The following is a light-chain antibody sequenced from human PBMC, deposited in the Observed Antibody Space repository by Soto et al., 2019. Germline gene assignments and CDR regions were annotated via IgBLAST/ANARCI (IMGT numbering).Light chain of an antibody. Sequence: QSALTQPRSVSGSPGQSVTISCTGTSSDVGGYNHVSWYQQHPGKAPKLMIYGVSKRPSGVPDRFSGSKSGNTASLTISGLQAEDEADYYCCSNAGSYTLVFGGGIKLTVL. V-gene: IGLV2-11*01. CDR2: GVS. J-gene: IGLJ2*01. CDR3: CSNAGSYTLV. CDR1: SSDVGGYNH.